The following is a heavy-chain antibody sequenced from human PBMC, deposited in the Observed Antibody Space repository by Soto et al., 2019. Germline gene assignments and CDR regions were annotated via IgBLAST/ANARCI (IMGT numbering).Heavy chain of an antibody. J-gene: IGHJ6*03. CDR1: GFTFSSYS. CDR3: ARDASPPAPYEPSPKYYYYYYMDV. CDR2: ISSSSSYI. Sequence: PGGSLRLSCAASGFTFSSYSMNWVRQAPGKGLEWVSSISSSSSYIYYADSVKGRFTISRDNAKNSLYLQMNSLRAEDTAVYYCARDASPPAPYEPSPKYYYYYYMDVWGKGTTVTVSS. V-gene: IGHV3-21*01. D-gene: IGHD3-3*01.